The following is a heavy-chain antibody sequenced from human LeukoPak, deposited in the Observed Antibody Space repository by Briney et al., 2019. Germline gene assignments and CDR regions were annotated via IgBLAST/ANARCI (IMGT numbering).Heavy chain of an antibody. J-gene: IGHJ5*02. CDR1: GYTFTNYG. D-gene: IGHD2-2*01. Sequence: ASVKVSCKASGYTFTNYGISWVRQAPGQGLEWMGWISAYNGNTNYAQKLQGRVIMTTDTSTSTAYMELGSLRSDDTAVYYCARDYCSSTSCSFLSWFDPWGQGTLVTVSS. V-gene: IGHV1-18*01. CDR2: ISAYNGNT. CDR3: ARDYCSSTSCSFLSWFDP.